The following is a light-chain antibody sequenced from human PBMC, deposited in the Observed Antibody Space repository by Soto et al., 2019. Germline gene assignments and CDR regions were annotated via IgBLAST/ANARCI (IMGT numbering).Light chain of an antibody. CDR1: SSNIGSHS. CDR3: AAGDDNLNGPV. J-gene: IGLJ2*01. Sequence: QSVLTQPPSASGTPGQRVTISCSGSSSNIGSHSVNWYKQLPGTAPRLLIFNNDRRPSGVPDRVSGSKSGTSASLAISGLQSGDEGVYFCAAGDDNLNGPVFGGGTKVTVL. CDR2: NND. V-gene: IGLV1-44*01.